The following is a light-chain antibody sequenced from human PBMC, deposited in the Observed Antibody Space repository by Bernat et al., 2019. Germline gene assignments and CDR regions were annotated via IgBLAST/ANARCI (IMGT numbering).Light chain of an antibody. V-gene: IGLV2-8*01. J-gene: IGLJ1*01. Sequence: QSALTQPPSASGSLGQSVTISCTGTSSDVGRYNYVSWYQQHPGKAPKLIIHEVTQRPSGVPDRFSASKSGNTASLTVSGLQAEDEADYYCSSHAGTNTFYVFGTGTKVTIL. CDR3: SSHAGTNTFYV. CDR1: SSDVGRYNY. CDR2: EVT.